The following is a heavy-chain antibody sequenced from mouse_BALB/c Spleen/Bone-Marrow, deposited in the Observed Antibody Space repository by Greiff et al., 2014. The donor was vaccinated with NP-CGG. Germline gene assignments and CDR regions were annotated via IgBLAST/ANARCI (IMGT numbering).Heavy chain of an antibody. J-gene: IGHJ1*01. CDR2: ISSDSDTI. CDR1: GFTFSSFG. CDR3: TRDHDYDWYFDV. Sequence: EVQVVESGGGLVQPGGSRKLSCTASGFTFSSFGMHWVRQAPEKGLEWVAYISSDSDTIYYADTVKGRFTISRDNPKNTLFLQMTSLRSEDTAVYYCTRDHDYDWYFDVWGAGTTVTVSS. V-gene: IGHV5-17*02. D-gene: IGHD2-4*01.